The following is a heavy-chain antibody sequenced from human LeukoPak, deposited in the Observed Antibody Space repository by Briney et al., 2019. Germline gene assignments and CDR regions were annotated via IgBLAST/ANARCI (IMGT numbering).Heavy chain of an antibody. V-gene: IGHV1-18*01. CDR1: SYTFTNYA. Sequence: ASVKVSCKASSYTFTNYAFTWVRQAPGQGLEWMGWISAYNGSTNYAQKLQGRVTMTTDTSTSTAYMELRSLRSDDTAVYYCARGLEWLTRRHTWFDPWGQGTLVTVSS. J-gene: IGHJ5*02. D-gene: IGHD3-3*01. CDR3: ARGLEWLTRRHTWFDP. CDR2: ISAYNGST.